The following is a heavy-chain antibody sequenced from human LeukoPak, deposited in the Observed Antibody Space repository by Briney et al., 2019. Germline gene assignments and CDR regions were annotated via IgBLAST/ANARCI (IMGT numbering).Heavy chain of an antibody. CDR2: IYHSGST. J-gene: IGHJ4*02. V-gene: IGHV4-38-2*01. CDR1: GYSISSGYY. Sequence: SETLSLTCAVSGYSISSGYYWGWIRQPPGKGLEWIGSIYHSGSTYYNPSLKSRVTISVDTSKNQSSLKLSSVTAADTAVYYCASIWEQLASHWGQGTLVTVSS. CDR3: ASIWEQLASH. D-gene: IGHD6-13*01.